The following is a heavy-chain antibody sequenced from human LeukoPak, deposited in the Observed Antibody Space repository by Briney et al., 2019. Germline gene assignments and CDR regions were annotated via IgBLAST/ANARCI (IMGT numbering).Heavy chain of an antibody. CDR1: GFTFDRST. CDR3: AKEVDCPSDCLFFHS. J-gene: IGHJ4*02. Sequence: GGSLRLSCAASGFTFDRSTIHWVRQTPGKGLEWVSLINRRGHTFYADSVKGRFTISRDNSRNSVFLQMNSLRPEDTALYHCAKEVDCPSDCLFFHSWGQGTLVTVSS. D-gene: IGHD2-21*02. V-gene: IGHV3-43*01. CDR2: INRRGHT.